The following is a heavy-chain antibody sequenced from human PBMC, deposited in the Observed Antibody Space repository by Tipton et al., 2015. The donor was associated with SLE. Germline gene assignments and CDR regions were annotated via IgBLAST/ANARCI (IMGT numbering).Heavy chain of an antibody. Sequence: QLVQSGGGLVQPGGSLRLSCAVSGFTVSDNYMNWVRQAPGKGLEWVSYISSSGSTIYYADSVKGRFTISRDNAKNSLYLQMNSLRAEDTAVYYCARLSGDGTNYQGCFDPWGQGTLVTVSS. CDR1: GFTVSDNY. D-gene: IGHD2-8*01. CDR2: ISSSGSTI. J-gene: IGHJ5*02. CDR3: ARLSGDGTNYQGCFDP. V-gene: IGHV3-11*01.